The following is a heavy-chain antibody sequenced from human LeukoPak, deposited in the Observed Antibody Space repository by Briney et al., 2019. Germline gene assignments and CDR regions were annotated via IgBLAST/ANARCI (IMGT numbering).Heavy chain of an antibody. CDR2: IYHSGST. J-gene: IGHJ3*02. D-gene: IGHD4-17*01. V-gene: IGHV4-30-2*01. CDR1: GGSISSGGYY. CDR3: ARTHDYGDYVRSLDAFDI. Sequence: PSQTLSLTCTVSGGSISSGGYYWSWIRQPPGKGLEWIGYIYHSGSTYYNPSLKSRVTISVDTSKNQFSLKLSSVTAADTAVYYCARTHDYGDYVRSLDAFDIWGQGTMVTVSS.